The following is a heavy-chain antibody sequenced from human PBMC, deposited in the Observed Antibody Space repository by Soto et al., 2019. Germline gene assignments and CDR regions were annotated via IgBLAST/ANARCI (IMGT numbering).Heavy chain of an antibody. CDR2: IYYSGST. CDR1: GGSISSGGYS. V-gene: IGHV4-30-2*03. D-gene: IGHD3-3*02. J-gene: IGHJ5*02. Sequence: SETLSLTCAVSGGSISSGGYSWSWIRQPPGKGLEWIGYIYYSGSTYYNPSLKSRVTISVDTSENQFSLKLSSVTAADTAVYYCASPKIAFYNWFDPWGQGTLVTVSS. CDR3: ASPKIAFYNWFDP.